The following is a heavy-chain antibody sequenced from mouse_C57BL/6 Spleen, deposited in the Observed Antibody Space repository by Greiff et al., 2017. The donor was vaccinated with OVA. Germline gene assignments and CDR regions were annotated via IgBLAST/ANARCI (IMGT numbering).Heavy chain of an antibody. V-gene: IGHV5-6*01. D-gene: IGHD4-1*01. CDR3: ARPETGTGYFDY. J-gene: IGHJ2*01. CDR1: GFTFSSYG. Sequence: EVKLMESGGDLVKPGGSLKLSCAASGFTFSSYGMSWVRQTPDKRLEWVATISSGGSYTYYPDSVKGRFTISRDNAKNTLYLQMSSLKSEDTAMYYCARPETGTGYFDYWGQGTTLTVSS. CDR2: ISSGGSYT.